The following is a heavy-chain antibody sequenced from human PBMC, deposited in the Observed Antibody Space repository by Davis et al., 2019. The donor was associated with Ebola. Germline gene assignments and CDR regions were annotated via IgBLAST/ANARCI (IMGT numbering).Heavy chain of an antibody. J-gene: IGHJ6*02. V-gene: IGHV4-31*03. CDR2: IYYSGST. CDR3: ARDYYYYGMDV. CDR1: GGSISSGCYY. Sequence: LRLSCTVSGGSISSGCYYWSSIRQHPGKGLEWIGYIYYSGSTYYNPSLKRRVTISVDTSKNQFSLKLSSVTAADTAVYYCARDYYYYGMDVWGQGTTVTVSS.